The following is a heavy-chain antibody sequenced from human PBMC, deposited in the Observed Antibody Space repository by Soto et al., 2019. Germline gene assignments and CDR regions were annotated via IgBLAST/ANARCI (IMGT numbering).Heavy chain of an antibody. CDR1: GVSVSSGDYY. CDR2: IHYSGGT. CDR3: ARDPNWYGDYYYGMDV. J-gene: IGHJ6*02. Sequence: SETLSLTCTVSGVSVSSGDYYWSWIRQPPGKGLEWIGYIHYSGGTYYNPSLKSRHTITEDTSKNQFSLKLSSVTAADTAVYYCARDPNWYGDYYYGMDVWGQGTTVTVSS. V-gene: IGHV4-30-4*01. D-gene: IGHD1-20*01.